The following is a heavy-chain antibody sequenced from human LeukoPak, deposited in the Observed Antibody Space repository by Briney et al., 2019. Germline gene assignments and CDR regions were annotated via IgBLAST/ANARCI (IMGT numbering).Heavy chain of an antibody. J-gene: IGHJ4*02. V-gene: IGHV1-69*05. D-gene: IGHD3-10*01. Sequence: ASVKVSCKASGGTFSSYAISWVRQAPGQGLEWMRGIIPIFGTANYAQKFQGRVTITTDESTSTAYMELSSLRSEDTAVYYCARSVTMVRGVITSYFDYWGQGTLVTVSS. CDR3: ARSVTMVRGVITSYFDY. CDR2: IIPIFGTA. CDR1: GGTFSSYA.